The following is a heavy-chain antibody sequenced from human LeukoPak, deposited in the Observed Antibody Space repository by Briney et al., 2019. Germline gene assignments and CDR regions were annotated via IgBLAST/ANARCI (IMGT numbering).Heavy chain of an antibody. CDR2: IYYSGST. J-gene: IGHJ4*02. D-gene: IGHD3-16*01. Sequence: SETLSLTCTVSGGSISSSSYYWNWIRQPPGKGLEWIGYIYYSGSTNYNPSLKSRVTISVDTSKNQFSLKLSSVTAADTAVYYCARAPSWGTYYFDYWGQGTLVTVSS. CDR3: ARAPSWGTYYFDY. CDR1: GGSISSSSYY. V-gene: IGHV4-61*01.